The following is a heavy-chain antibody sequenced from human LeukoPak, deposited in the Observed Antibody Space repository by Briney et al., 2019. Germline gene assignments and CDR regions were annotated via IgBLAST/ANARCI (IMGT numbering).Heavy chain of an antibody. J-gene: IGHJ4*02. CDR1: GSTFSSYE. D-gene: IGHD1-26*01. Sequence: PGGSLRLSCAASGSTFSSYEMNWVRQSPGKGLEWVSYISGSGSSKYYADSVKGRFTISRDNAKNSLYLQMNSLRAEDTAVYYCARGEVGVGSTLFDYWGQGTLVTVSS. CDR3: ARGEVGVGSTLFDY. V-gene: IGHV3-48*03. CDR2: ISGSGSSK.